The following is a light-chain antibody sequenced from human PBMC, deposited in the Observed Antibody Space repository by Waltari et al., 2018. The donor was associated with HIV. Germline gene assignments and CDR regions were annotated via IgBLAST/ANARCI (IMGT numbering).Light chain of an antibody. CDR2: DVH. CDR3: CSYAGIWVV. J-gene: IGLJ1*01. V-gene: IGLV2-11*01. CDR1: SSDVGAYNY. Sequence: QSALTQPRSVSGSPGQSVTISCTGTSSDVGAYNYVSWYQQHPGKAPQLMIYDVHKRPSGVPDHFSCSKAGNTASLNISGLQAEEESDYYCCSYAGIWVVFGTGTKVTVL.